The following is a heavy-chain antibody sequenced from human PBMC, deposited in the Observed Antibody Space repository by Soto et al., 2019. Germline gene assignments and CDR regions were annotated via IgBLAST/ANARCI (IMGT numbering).Heavy chain of an antibody. V-gene: IGHV3-7*04. CDR1: GFTFSSYW. D-gene: IGHD5-18*01. CDR2: IKQDGSEK. Sequence: GSLRLSCAASGFTFSSYWMSWVRQAPGKGLEWVANIKQDGSEKYYVDSVKGRFTIPRDNAKNSLYLQMNSLRAEDTAVYYCARAGRYSYGTDYYYGMDVWGQGTTVTVSS. CDR3: ARAGRYSYGTDYYYGMDV. J-gene: IGHJ6*02.